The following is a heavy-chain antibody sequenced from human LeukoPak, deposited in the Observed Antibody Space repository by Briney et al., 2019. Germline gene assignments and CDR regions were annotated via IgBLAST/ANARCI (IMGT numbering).Heavy chain of an antibody. CDR1: GGSISPYY. V-gene: IGHV4-59*08. CDR2: IHYSGST. Sequence: SETLSLTCTVSGGSISPYYWSWIRQSPGKGLEWIGCIHYSGSTIYNPSLKSRVSISVDTSKNQFSLKLSSATAADTAVYYCAGPTSSGWHGDFDYWGEGKLVTVSS. CDR3: AGPTSSGWHGDFDY. J-gene: IGHJ4*02. D-gene: IGHD6-19*01.